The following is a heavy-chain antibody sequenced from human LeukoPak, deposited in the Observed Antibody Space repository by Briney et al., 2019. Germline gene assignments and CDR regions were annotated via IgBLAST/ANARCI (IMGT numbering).Heavy chain of an antibody. J-gene: IGHJ4*02. CDR3: ARANSGSYFYSDY. CDR2: IYHSGST. D-gene: IGHD3-10*01. V-gene: IGHV4-30-2*01. Sequence: RASQTLSLTCTVSGGSISSGGYYWSWIRQPPGKGLEWIGYIYHSGSTYYNPSLKSRVTISVDRSKNQFSLKLSSVTAADTAVYYCARANSGSYFYSDYWGQGTLVTVSS. CDR1: GGSISSGGYY.